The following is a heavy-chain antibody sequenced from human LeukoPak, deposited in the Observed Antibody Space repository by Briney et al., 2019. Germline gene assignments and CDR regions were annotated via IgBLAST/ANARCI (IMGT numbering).Heavy chain of an antibody. D-gene: IGHD2-15*01. V-gene: IGHV1-8*02. Sequence: ASVKVSCKASVYTFTSYGISWVRQAPGQGLEWMGWMNPNSGNTGYAQKFQGRVTMTRNTSISTAYMELSSLRSEDTAVYYCARVGYCSGGSCYYYYYYGMDVWGQGTTVTVSS. J-gene: IGHJ6*02. CDR3: ARVGYCSGGSCYYYYYYGMDV. CDR2: MNPNSGNT. CDR1: VYTFTSYG.